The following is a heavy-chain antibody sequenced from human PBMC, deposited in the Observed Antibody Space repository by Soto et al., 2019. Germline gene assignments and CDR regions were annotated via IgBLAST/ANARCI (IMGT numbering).Heavy chain of an antibody. Sequence: SVKVSCKASGGTFSSYAISWVRQAPGQGLEWMGGIIPIFGTANYAQKFQGRVTITADESTSTAYMELSSLRSEDTAVYYCAVVAATVGYFDYWGQGTLVTVSS. CDR1: GGTFSSYA. J-gene: IGHJ4*02. V-gene: IGHV1-69*13. CDR2: IIPIFGTA. CDR3: AVVAATVGYFDY. D-gene: IGHD2-15*01.